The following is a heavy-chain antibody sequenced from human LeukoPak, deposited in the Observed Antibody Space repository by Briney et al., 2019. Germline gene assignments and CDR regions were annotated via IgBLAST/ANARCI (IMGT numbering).Heavy chain of an antibody. Sequence: GGSLRLSCVVTGFSFSNAWMSWVRQAPGKGLEWVGRIKSKDDGATRDFAAPVRGRFSISRDDSKNTVYLQMNSLKTEDTAVYYCTTVLHYWGQGTLVTVSS. J-gene: IGHJ4*02. CDR3: TTVLHY. CDR1: GFSFSNAW. V-gene: IGHV3-15*01. CDR2: IKSKDDGATR.